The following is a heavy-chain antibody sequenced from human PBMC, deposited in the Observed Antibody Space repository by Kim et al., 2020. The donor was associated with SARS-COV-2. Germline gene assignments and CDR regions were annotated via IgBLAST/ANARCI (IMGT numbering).Heavy chain of an antibody. V-gene: IGHV3-7*05. Sequence: GGSLRLSCAASGFTFSSYWMSWVRQAPGKGLEWVANIKQDGSEKYYVDSVKGRFTISRDNAKNSLYLQMNSLRAEDTAVYYCAREINGSGNCGWFDPWGQGTLVTVSS. CDR3: AREINGSGNCGWFDP. CDR1: GFTFSSYW. D-gene: IGHD3-10*01. J-gene: IGHJ5*02. CDR2: IKQDGSEK.